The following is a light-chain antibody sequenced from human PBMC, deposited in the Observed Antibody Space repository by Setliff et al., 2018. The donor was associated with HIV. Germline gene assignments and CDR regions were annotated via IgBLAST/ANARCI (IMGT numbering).Light chain of an antibody. CDR3: SSKTSTTTYV. V-gene: IGLV2-14*01. CDR1: SSDVGAYNY. CDR2: EVN. J-gene: IGLJ1*01. Sequence: QSALAQPASVSGSPGQSIAISCTGTSSDVGAYNYVSWYQQHPGKVPKLMIYEVNNRPSGVSNRFSGSKSGNRAFLTISGLQAEDEADYYCSSKTSTTTYVFGTGTKVTVL.